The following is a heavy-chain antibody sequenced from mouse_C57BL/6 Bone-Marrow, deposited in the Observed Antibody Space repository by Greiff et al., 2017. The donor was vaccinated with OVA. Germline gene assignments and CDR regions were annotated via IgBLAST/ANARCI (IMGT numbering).Heavy chain of an antibody. V-gene: IGHV1-19*01. CDR2: INPYNGGT. D-gene: IGHD1-1*01. Sequence: EVQLQQSGPVLVKPGASVKMSCKASGYTFTDYYMNWVKQSHGKSLEWIGVINPYNGGTSYNQKFKGKATLTVDTSSSTAYMQLSSLTSEDSAVYFCARGRVTTVVGWYFDVWGTGTTVTVSS. J-gene: IGHJ1*03. CDR1: GYTFTDYY. CDR3: ARGRVTTVVGWYFDV.